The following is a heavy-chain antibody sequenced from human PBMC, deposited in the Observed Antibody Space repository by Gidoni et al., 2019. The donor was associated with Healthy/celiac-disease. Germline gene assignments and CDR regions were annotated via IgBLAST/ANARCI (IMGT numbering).Heavy chain of an antibody. V-gene: IGHV3-49*04. J-gene: IGHJ5*02. D-gene: IGHD3-3*01. CDR1: GFTFGDYA. CDR2: IRSKAYGGTT. Sequence: EVQLVESGGGLVKPGRSLRLSCTASGFTFGDYAMSWVRQAPGKGLEWVGFIRSKAYGGTTEYAASVKGRFTISRDDSKSIAYLQMNSLKTEDTAVYYCTRVMGSYYDFWSGYYWTGNWFDPWGQGTLVTVSS. CDR3: TRVMGSYYDFWSGYYWTGNWFDP.